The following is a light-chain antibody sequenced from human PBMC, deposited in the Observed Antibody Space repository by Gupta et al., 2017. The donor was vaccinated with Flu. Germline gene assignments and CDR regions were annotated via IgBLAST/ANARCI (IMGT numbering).Light chain of an antibody. J-gene: IGKJ1*01. Sequence: EIVMTQSPATLSVSPGERTTLSCRASQSVSSSLAWYQQKPDQPPRLLIYSASNRATGIPDRFSGSGSGKEFTLTSSRLQSEDFAVYYCQQDNYSMTFGQGTKVEIK. CDR1: QSVSSS. V-gene: IGKV3-15*01. CDR2: SAS. CDR3: QQDNYSMT.